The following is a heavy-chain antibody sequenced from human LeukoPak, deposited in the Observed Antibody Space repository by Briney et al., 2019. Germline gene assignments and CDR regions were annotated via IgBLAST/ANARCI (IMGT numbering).Heavy chain of an antibody. J-gene: IGHJ4*02. CDR1: GFTFSSYG. CDR3: AKVTTETFHYGDTGIYYFDY. D-gene: IGHD4-17*01. Sequence: GGSLRLSCAASGFTFSSYGMHWVRQAPGKGLEWVAVIWYDGSNKYYADSVKGRFTISRDNSKNTLYLQMNSLRAEDTAVYYCAKVTTETFHYGDTGIYYFDYWGQGTLVTVSS. CDR2: IWYDGSNK. V-gene: IGHV3-33*06.